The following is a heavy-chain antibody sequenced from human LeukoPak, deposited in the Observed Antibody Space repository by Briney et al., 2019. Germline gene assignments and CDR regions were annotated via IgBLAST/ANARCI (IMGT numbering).Heavy chain of an antibody. V-gene: IGHV3-7*01. J-gene: IGHJ3*01. CDR3: ARGDYYDDSGSFNDAFDV. D-gene: IGHD3-22*01. CDR1: GFTFSSYW. CDR2: IKQDGSEK. Sequence: GGSLRLSCAASGFTFSSYWMSWVRQAPDKGLEWVANIKQDGSEKFYVDSVKGRFTISRDNAKNSLYLQINSLRAEDTAIYYCARGDYYDDSGSFNDAFDVWGQGTMVTVSS.